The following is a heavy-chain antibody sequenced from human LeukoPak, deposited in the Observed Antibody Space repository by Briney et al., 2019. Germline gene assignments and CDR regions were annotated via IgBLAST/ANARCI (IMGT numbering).Heavy chain of an antibody. CDR2: IYPSGVTT. D-gene: IGHD6-13*01. CDR1: GYTFTNYY. J-gene: IGHJ4*02. V-gene: IGHV1-46*01. CDR3: ARGAVPGTYYFDY. Sequence: ASVKVSCKASGYTFTNYYLRWVRQAPGQGLEWVGMIYPSGVTTNYAQKFQGRVTLTRDTSTGTGYMQLSSLRAEDAAVYYCARGAVPGTYYFDYWGQGTLVTASS.